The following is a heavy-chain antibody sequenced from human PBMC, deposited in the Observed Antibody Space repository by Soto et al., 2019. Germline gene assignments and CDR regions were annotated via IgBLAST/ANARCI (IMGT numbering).Heavy chain of an antibody. CDR1: GGSFSGYY. V-gene: IGHV4-34*01. Sequence: QVQLQQWGAGLLKPSETLSLTCAVYGGSFSGYYWSWIRQPPGKGLEWIGEINHSGSTNYNPSLKSRVTISVDTSKNQFSLKLSSVTAADTAVYYCARESRSYFEWLVDNWFDPWGQGTLVTVSS. J-gene: IGHJ5*02. D-gene: IGHD3-9*01. CDR2: INHSGST. CDR3: ARESRSYFEWLVDNWFDP.